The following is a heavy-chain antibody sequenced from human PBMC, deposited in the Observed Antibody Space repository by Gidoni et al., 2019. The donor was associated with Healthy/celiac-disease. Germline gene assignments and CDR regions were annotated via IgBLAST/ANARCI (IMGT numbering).Heavy chain of an antibody. CDR3: TRPPVGDWPPS. J-gene: IGHJ4*02. V-gene: IGHV3-73*02. CDR1: GFTFSG. Sequence: EVQLVESGGGLVQPGGSLKLSCAASGFTFSGRIRSKANSYATAYAASVKGRFTISRDDSKNTAYLQMNSLKTEDTAVYYCTRPPVGDWPPSWGQGTLVTVSS. CDR2: IRSKANSYAT. D-gene: IGHD2-21*02.